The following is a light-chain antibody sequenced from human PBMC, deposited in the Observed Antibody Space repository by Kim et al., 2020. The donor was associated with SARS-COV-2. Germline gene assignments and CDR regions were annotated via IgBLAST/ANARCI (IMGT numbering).Light chain of an antibody. CDR3: QQYNSYLYT. CDR1: RSISSW. Sequence: SASVGDRVTITCRASRSISSWLAWYQQKPGKAPKLLIYKAASLESGVPSRFSGSGSGKEFTLTISSLQPDDFATYYCQQYNSYLYTFGQGTKLEI. J-gene: IGKJ2*01. CDR2: KAA. V-gene: IGKV1-5*03.